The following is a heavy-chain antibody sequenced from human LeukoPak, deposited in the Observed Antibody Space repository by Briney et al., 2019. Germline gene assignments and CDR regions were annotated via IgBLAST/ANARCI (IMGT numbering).Heavy chain of an antibody. CDR1: GGSISSYY. CDR3: ARAPMVRGVILAYYMDV. J-gene: IGHJ6*03. V-gene: IGHV4-59*01. D-gene: IGHD3-10*01. CDR2: IYYSGST. Sequence: SETLSLTCTVSGGSISSYYWSWIRQPPGKGLEWIGYIYYSGSTNYKSSLKSRVTISVDTSKNQFSLKLSSVTAADTAVYYCARAPMVRGVILAYYMDVWGKGTTVTVSS.